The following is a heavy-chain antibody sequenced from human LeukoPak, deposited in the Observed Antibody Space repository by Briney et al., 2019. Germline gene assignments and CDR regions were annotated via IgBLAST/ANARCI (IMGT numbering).Heavy chain of an antibody. D-gene: IGHD6-19*01. CDR1: GLTFRSYS. Sequence: GGSLRLSCAASGLTFRSYSMSWVRQAPGKGREWVPYISSSASIIYYADSVKGRFTISRDNAKNSLYLQMNSLRDEDTAVYFCARGIAVAGQIDYWGQGILVTVSS. J-gene: IGHJ4*02. V-gene: IGHV3-48*02. CDR3: ARGIAVAGQIDY. CDR2: ISSSASII.